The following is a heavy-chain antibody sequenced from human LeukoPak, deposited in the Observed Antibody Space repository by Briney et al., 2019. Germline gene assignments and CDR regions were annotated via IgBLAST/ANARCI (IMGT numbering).Heavy chain of an antibody. J-gene: IGHJ6*03. CDR2: IYTSGST. CDR1: GGSISSGSYY. D-gene: IGHD6-13*01. V-gene: IGHV4-61*02. Sequence: SPQTLSLTWTVSGGSISSGSYYWSWIRQPAGQGLEWIERIYTSGSTNYNPSLKSRVTISVDTSKNQFSLKLSSVTAADTAVYYCARTTEAHSWRTRYYDYYMDVWGKGTTVTVSS. CDR3: ARTTEAHSWRTRYYDYYMDV.